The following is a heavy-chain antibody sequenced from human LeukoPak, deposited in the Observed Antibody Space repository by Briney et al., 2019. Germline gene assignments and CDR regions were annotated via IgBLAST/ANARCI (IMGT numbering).Heavy chain of an antibody. CDR1: GFTFSSYA. V-gene: IGHV3-23*01. CDR3: AKKGIAAAGYNPRGYYFDY. D-gene: IGHD6-13*01. CDR2: ISGSGGST. J-gene: IGHJ4*02. Sequence: GGSLRLSCAASGFTFSSYAMSWVRQAPGRGLEWVSAISGSGGSTYYADSVKGRFTISRDNSKNTLYLQMNSLRAEDTAVYYCAKKGIAAAGYNPRGYYFDYWGQGTLVTVSS.